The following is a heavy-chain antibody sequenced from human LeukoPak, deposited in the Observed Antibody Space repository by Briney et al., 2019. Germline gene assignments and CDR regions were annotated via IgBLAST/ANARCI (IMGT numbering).Heavy chain of an antibody. CDR1: GFTFSNYW. J-gene: IGHJ6*02. V-gene: IGHV3-7*03. CDR2: INRDGSER. CDR3: ARRNAMDV. Sequence: GGSLRLSCAASGFTFSNYWMTWVRRAPGKGLEWVANINRDGSERYYVDSVKGRFTISRDDAKSSLYLQMNSLRAEDTAVYYCARRNAMDVWGQGTTVIVFS.